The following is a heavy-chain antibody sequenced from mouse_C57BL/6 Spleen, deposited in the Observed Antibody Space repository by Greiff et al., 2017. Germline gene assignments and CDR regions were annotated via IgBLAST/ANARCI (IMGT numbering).Heavy chain of an antibody. J-gene: IGHJ1*03. V-gene: IGHV1-15*01. D-gene: IGHD1-1*01. CDR3: TRDYGSRGWYFDV. Sequence: QVQLKESGAELVRPGASVTLSCKASGYTFTDYEMHWVKQTPVHGLEWIGAIDPETGGTAYNQKFKGKAILTADKSSSTAYMELRSLTSEDSAVYYCTRDYGSRGWYFDVWGTGTTVTVSS. CDR2: IDPETGGT. CDR1: GYTFTDYE.